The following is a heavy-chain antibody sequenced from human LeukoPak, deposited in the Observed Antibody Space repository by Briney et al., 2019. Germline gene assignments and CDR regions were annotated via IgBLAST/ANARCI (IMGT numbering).Heavy chain of an antibody. Sequence: GGSLRLSCAASGFTFSSYAMHWVRQAPGKGLEWVAVISYDGSNKYYADSVKGRFTISRDNSKNTLYLQMNSLRAEDTAVYYCARDKSSHYALDYWGQGALATVSS. D-gene: IGHD4-17*01. J-gene: IGHJ4*02. CDR1: GFTFSSYA. CDR2: ISYDGSNK. V-gene: IGHV3-30*04. CDR3: ARDKSSHYALDY.